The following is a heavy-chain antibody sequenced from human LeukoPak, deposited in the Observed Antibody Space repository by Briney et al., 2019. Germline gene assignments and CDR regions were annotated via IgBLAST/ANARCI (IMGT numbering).Heavy chain of an antibody. J-gene: IGHJ4*02. V-gene: IGHV3-33*06. CDR3: AKDSAAAAADY. CDR1: GFTFSSYG. D-gene: IGHD6-13*01. Sequence: GRSLRLSCAASGFTFSSYGMHRVRQAPGKGLEWVAVIWYDGSNKYYADSVKGRFTISRDNSKNTLYLQMNSLRAEDTAVYYCAKDSAAAAADYWGQGTLVTVSS. CDR2: IWYDGSNK.